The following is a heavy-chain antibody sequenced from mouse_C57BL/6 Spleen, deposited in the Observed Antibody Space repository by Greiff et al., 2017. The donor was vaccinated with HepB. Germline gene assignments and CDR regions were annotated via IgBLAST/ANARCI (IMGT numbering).Heavy chain of an antibody. V-gene: IGHV1-19*01. D-gene: IGHD4-1*01. CDR2: INPYNGGT. CDR1: GYTFTDYY. J-gene: IGHJ1*03. Sequence: EVQLQQSGPVLVKPGASVKMSCKASGYTFTDYYMNWVKQSHGKSLEWIGVINPYNGGTSYNQKFKGKATLTVDKSSSTAYMELNCLTSEDSAVYYCARAGLGRWYFDVWGTGTTVTVSS. CDR3: ARAGLGRWYFDV.